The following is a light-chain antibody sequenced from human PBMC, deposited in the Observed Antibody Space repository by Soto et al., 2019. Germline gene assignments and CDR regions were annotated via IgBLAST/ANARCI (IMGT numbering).Light chain of an antibody. Sequence: EIVLTQSPGTLSLSPGEGATLSCRASQSVSSSFLTWYQQKRGQAPRLLIYGASSRATGIPDRFSGSGSGTDFTLTSSRLEPEDFAVYYCQQYGNSLTFGGGTKVEIK. V-gene: IGKV3-20*01. CDR2: GAS. J-gene: IGKJ4*01. CDR3: QQYGNSLT. CDR1: QSVSSSF.